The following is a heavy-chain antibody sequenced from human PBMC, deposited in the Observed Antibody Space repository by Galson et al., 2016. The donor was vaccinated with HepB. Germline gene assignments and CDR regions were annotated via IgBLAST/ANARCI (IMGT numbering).Heavy chain of an antibody. CDR3: TTWLSHHFDY. J-gene: IGHJ4*02. CDR2: IDSPTPNT. D-gene: IGHD6-19*01. Sequence: SLRLSCAAPGFTFSHYALSWPRRAPGKGLEWVSHIDSPTPNTHYADSVRGRFSIYRDNSRDTLYLQMDSLTAEDSAIYYCTTWLSHHFDYWGQGTRVTVSS. V-gene: IGHV3-23*01. CDR1: GFTFSHYA.